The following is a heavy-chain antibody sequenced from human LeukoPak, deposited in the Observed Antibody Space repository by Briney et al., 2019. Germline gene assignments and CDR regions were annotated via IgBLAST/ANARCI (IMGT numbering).Heavy chain of an antibody. CDR2: ISYDGSNK. V-gene: IGHV3-30*04. CDR1: GFTFSSYA. D-gene: IGHD2-2*01. Sequence: GGSLRLSCAASGFTFSSYAMHWVRQAPGKGLEWVAVISYDGSNKYYADSVKGRFTISRDNSKNTLYLQMNSLRAEDTAVYYCAKKSLPVVPAAMDFWGQGALVTVSS. J-gene: IGHJ4*02. CDR3: AKKSLPVVPAAMDF.